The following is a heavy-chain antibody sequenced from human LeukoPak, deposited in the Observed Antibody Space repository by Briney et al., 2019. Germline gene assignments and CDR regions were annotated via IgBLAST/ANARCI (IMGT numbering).Heavy chain of an antibody. J-gene: IGHJ4*02. CDR2: ISSSSIYI. CDR1: GFTLSSYS. D-gene: IGHD2/OR15-2a*01. CDR3: AREIYEVGPADY. V-gene: IGHV3-21*01. Sequence: PGGSLRLSCAASGFTLSSYSMHWVRQAPGKGLEWVSSISSSSIYIYYADSLKGRFTISRDNAKNSLYLQMNSLRAEDTAVYYCAREIYEVGPADYWGQGTLVTVSS.